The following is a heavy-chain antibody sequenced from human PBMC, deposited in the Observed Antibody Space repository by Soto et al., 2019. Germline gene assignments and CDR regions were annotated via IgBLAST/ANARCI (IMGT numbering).Heavy chain of an antibody. V-gene: IGHV1-69*13. CDR3: ARNRAQLPVRYYYGMDV. CDR1: GGTFSSYA. D-gene: IGHD2-2*01. J-gene: IGHJ6*02. CDR2: IIPISGTA. Sequence: RASVKVSCKASGGTFSSYAISWVLQAPGQGLEWMGGIIPISGTANYAQKFQGRVTITADESTSTAYMELSSLRSEDTAVYYCARNRAQLPVRYYYGMDVWGQGTTVTVSS.